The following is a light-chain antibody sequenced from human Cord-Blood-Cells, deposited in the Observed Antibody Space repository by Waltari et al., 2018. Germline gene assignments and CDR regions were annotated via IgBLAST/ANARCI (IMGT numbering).Light chain of an antibody. CDR2: GAS. V-gene: IGKV1D-8*03. CDR3: QQYYSWPRT. J-gene: IGKJ1*01. Sequence: VISQTQSQSLLAAYTGDSVTHSCRMSQGISSHLAWYQQKPGKAPKLLIYGASTMPTGIPSRFSGSGSGTDFTLTISSLQSEDFAVYYCQQYYSWPRTFGQGTKVEIK. CDR1: QGISSH.